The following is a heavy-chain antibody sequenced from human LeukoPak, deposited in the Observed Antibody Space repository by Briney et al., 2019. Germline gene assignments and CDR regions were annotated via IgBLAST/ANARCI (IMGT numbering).Heavy chain of an antibody. Sequence: PGGSLRLSCAASGFTFSSYWMSWVRQAPGKGLEWVANINQNGSEKYYVDSVKGRFTISRDNAKNSLYLQMSSLRAEDTAVYYCAREYYSDSSGPDYWGQGTLVTVSS. CDR3: AREYYSDSSGPDY. D-gene: IGHD3-22*01. J-gene: IGHJ4*02. CDR2: INQNGSEK. CDR1: GFTFSSYW. V-gene: IGHV3-7*05.